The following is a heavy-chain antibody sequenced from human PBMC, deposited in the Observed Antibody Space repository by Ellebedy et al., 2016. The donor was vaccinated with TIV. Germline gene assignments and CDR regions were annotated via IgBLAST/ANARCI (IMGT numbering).Heavy chain of an antibody. CDR3: VKGRNVGWDFDQ. V-gene: IGHV3-53*01. CDR2: VYTGGDT. Sequence: GGSLRLSCAASGFSVSAHYMSWVRQAPGKGLEWVSVVYTGGDTFYADSVKGRFTISRDKPKNTLYLQMNSLGADDTAVYYCVKGRNVGWDFDQWGQGTLVSVSS. D-gene: IGHD6-19*01. CDR1: GFSVSAHY. J-gene: IGHJ4*02.